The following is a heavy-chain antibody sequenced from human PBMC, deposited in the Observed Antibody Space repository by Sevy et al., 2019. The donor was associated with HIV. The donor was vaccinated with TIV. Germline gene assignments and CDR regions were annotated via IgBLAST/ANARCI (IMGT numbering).Heavy chain of an antibody. J-gene: IGHJ4*02. CDR2: FSGSGRIT. D-gene: IGHD3-22*01. CDR1: GFTFSSYA. CDR3: AKEGQGEYYDSSGSFDY. V-gene: IGHV3-23*01. Sequence: GGSLRLSCTASGFTFSSYAMSWVRQAPGKGLEWVSAFSGSGRITYYADSVKGRFTFSRDNSKNTLYLQMNRLRAEDPAVYYCAKEGQGEYYDSSGSFDYWGQGTLVTVSS.